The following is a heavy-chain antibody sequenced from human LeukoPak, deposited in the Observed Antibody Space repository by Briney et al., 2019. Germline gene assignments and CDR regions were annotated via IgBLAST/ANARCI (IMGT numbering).Heavy chain of an antibody. Sequence: AASVKVSCKASGYTFTTYYIHWVRQAPGQGFEWVGIINPNGGSTNYAQKHQGRVTMTRDTSTGTVYMELSSLRSEDTAVYYCTRDKGGSYSDYWGQGTLVTVPS. CDR2: INPNGGST. CDR1: GYTFTTYY. J-gene: IGHJ4*02. D-gene: IGHD1-26*01. V-gene: IGHV1-46*01. CDR3: TRDKGGSYSDY.